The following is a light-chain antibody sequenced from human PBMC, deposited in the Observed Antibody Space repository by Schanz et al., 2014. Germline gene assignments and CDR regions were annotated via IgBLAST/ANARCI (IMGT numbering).Light chain of an antibody. CDR3: QQYQTYGGT. CDR1: QSVSSN. Sequence: EIVMTQSPATLSVSPGERATLSCRASQSVSSNLAWYQQKPGQPPSLLIYGASTRATGIPARFSGSGSGTEFTLIISRLEPEDFATYYCQQYQTYGGTFGPGTKVDV. J-gene: IGKJ3*01. CDR2: GAS. V-gene: IGKV3-15*01.